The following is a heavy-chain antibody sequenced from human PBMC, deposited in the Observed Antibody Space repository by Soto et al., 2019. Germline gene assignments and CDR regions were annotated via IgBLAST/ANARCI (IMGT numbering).Heavy chain of an antibody. Sequence: ASVKVSCKASGYTFTGYYMHWVRQAPGQGLEWMGWINPNSGGTNYAQKFQGRVTMTRDTSISTAYMELSRPRSDDTAVYYCARALSIAARLWWFDPWGQGTQVTVSS. J-gene: IGHJ5*02. D-gene: IGHD6-6*01. CDR1: GYTFTGYY. CDR2: INPNSGGT. V-gene: IGHV1-2*02. CDR3: ARALSIAARLWWFDP.